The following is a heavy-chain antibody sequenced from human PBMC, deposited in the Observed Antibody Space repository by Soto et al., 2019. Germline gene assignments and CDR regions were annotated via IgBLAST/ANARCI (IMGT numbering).Heavy chain of an antibody. J-gene: IGHJ4*02. CDR1: GFTFSSYA. CDR2: ISGSGGST. CDR3: AKDHGTIFGVVTSTGYFDY. D-gene: IGHD3-3*01. V-gene: IGHV3-23*01. Sequence: PGGSLRLSCAASGFTFSSYAMSWVRQAPGKGLEWVSAISGSGGSTYYADSVKGRFTISSDNSKNTLYLQMNSLRAEDTAVYYCAKDHGTIFGVVTSTGYFDYWGQGTLVTVSS.